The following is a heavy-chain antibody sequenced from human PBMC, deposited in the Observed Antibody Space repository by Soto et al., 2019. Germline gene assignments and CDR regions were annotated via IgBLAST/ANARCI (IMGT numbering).Heavy chain of an antibody. Sequence: GASVKVSCKASGYTFTSYGISWVRQAPGQGLEWMGWISACNGNTKYAQKFQGRVTITRDTSASTTYMELSSLRSEDTAVYYCARGGGAAVAVYYGMDVWGQGTTVTVSS. D-gene: IGHD6-19*01. CDR2: ISACNGNT. V-gene: IGHV1-18*01. CDR1: GYTFTSYG. CDR3: ARGGGAAVAVYYGMDV. J-gene: IGHJ6*02.